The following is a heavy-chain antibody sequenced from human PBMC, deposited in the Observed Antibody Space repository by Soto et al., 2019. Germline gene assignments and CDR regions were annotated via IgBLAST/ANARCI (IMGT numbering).Heavy chain of an antibody. CDR3: AKADCEQGLIRHLDN. Sequence: EVQLLESGGGVVQPGGSLRLSCVASGFNFKKFAMAWVRQAPGEGLEWVSGISCCGGSTSYADSVKGRFSTARDDSKNTLSLQMNGLRVEDTAQYFCAKADCEQGLIRHLDNWGQGTLVTVS. CDR2: ISCCGGST. V-gene: IGHV3-23*01. D-gene: IGHD6-19*01. J-gene: IGHJ4*02. CDR1: GFNFKKFA.